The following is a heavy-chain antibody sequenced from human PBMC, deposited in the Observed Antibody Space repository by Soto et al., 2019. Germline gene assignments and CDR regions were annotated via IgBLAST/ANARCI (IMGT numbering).Heavy chain of an antibody. J-gene: IGHJ6*02. Sequence: PGESLKISCAASGFTFGNYAMIWVRQAPGKGPEWVSGISGSGTNTYYADSVEGRFTISRDNSNNALYLQMNILRAEDTAVYYCGKGQGGGGFYIFLGGGGEYAMDVWGQGTTVTVSS. CDR1: GFTFGNYA. CDR2: ISGSGTNT. V-gene: IGHV3-23*01. CDR3: GKGQGGGGFYIFLGGGGEYAMDV. D-gene: IGHD3-16*01.